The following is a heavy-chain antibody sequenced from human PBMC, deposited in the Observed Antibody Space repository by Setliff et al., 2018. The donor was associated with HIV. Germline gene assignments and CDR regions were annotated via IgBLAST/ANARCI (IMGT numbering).Heavy chain of an antibody. CDR3: ARDRSYYPNYFDY. CDR1: GYSFSTSF. D-gene: IGHD1-26*01. Sequence: SVKVSCKASGYSFSTSFIHWVRQAPGQGLEWVGGLIPFFGTANYAQKFQGRVTITTDESTRTSYTELSSLRSEDTAVYYCARDRSYYPNYFDYWGQGTLVTVSS. CDR2: LIPFFGTA. V-gene: IGHV1-69*05. J-gene: IGHJ4*02.